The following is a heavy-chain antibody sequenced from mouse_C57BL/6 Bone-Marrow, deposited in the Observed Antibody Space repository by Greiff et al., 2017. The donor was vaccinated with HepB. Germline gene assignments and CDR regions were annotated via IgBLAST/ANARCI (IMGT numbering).Heavy chain of an antibody. Sequence: VQLQQSGAELVMPGASVKLSCKASGYTFTSYWMHWVKQRPGQGLEWIGEIDPSDSYTNYNQKFKGKSTLTVDKSSSTAYMQLSSLTSEDSAVYYCARLGTVVAYFYAMDYWGQGTSVTVSS. CDR2: IDPSDSYT. D-gene: IGHD1-1*01. CDR3: ARLGTVVAYFYAMDY. CDR1: GYTFTSYW. J-gene: IGHJ4*01. V-gene: IGHV1-69*01.